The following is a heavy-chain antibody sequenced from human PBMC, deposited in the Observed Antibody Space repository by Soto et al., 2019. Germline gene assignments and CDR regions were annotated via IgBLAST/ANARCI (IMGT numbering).Heavy chain of an antibody. D-gene: IGHD3-9*01. CDR1: GGSISSSTYY. J-gene: IGHJ5*02. CDR3: ARVLTYYDILTGYSINYNWFDP. CDR2: IYYSGST. V-gene: IGHV4-39*02. Sequence: SETLSLTCTVSGGSISSSTYYWGWIRQPPGKELEWIGSIYYSGSTYYNPSLKSRLTISVDASKNHFSLKLSSVTAADTAVYYCARVLTYYDILTGYSINYNWFDPWGQGTLVTVSS.